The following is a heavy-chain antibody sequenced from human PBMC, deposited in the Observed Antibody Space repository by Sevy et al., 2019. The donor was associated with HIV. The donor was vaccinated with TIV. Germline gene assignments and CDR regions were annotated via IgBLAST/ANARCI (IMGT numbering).Heavy chain of an antibody. J-gene: IGHJ4*02. Sequence: GGSLRLSCAASGFTFSSYAMHWVRQAPGKGLEWVAVISYDGSNKYYADSVKGRFTISRDNSKNTLYLQMNSLRAEDTAVYYCARAKYGSGPDYLGQGTLVTVSS. V-gene: IGHV3-30-3*01. CDR3: ARAKYGSGPDY. D-gene: IGHD3-10*01. CDR2: ISYDGSNK. CDR1: GFTFSSYA.